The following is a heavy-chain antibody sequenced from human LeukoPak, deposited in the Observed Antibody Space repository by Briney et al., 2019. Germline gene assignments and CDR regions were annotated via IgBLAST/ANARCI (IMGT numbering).Heavy chain of an antibody. CDR3: ARGPPRFVAY. Sequence: PSETLSLTCSVSGYSISSAYYWGWIRQPPGKGLEWIGSIQHSGSTFYKPSLKSRVTISADTSKNQFSLKMTSVTAADTAMYYCARGPPRFVAYWGQGTLVTVSS. CDR1: GYSISSAYY. D-gene: IGHD5-12*01. CDR2: IQHSGST. V-gene: IGHV4-38-2*02. J-gene: IGHJ4*02.